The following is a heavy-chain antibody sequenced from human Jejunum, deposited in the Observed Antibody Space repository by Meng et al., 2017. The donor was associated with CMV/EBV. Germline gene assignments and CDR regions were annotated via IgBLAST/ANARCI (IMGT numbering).Heavy chain of an antibody. CDR2: TSYDGNSQ. V-gene: IGHV3-30*04. D-gene: IGHD3-16*01. Sequence: SGFTFSSHAMHWVRQAPGKGLEWVAVTSYDGNSQYYTDSVKGRFTISRDNSDNMLYLQMNSLRPDDTALYYCARDGGGFNSSLFDHWGQGTLVTVSS. J-gene: IGHJ4*02. CDR3: ARDGGGFNSSLFDH. CDR1: GFTFSSHA.